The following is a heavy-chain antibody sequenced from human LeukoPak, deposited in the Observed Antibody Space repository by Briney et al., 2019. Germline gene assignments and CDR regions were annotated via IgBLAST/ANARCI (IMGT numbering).Heavy chain of an antibody. CDR3: AIRRVAGTWSY. D-gene: IGHD6-19*01. V-gene: IGHV4-61*02. Sequence: SETLSLTCTVSGGSISSGSYYWSWIRQPAGKGLEWIGRIYTTGSTNYNPSLKSRVTISVDTSKNQFSLKLSSVTAADTAVYYCAIRRVAGTWSYWGQGTLVTVSS. CDR1: GGSISSGSYY. J-gene: IGHJ4*02. CDR2: IYTTGST.